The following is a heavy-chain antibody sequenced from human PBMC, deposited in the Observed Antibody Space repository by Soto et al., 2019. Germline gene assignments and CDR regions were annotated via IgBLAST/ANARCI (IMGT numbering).Heavy chain of an antibody. J-gene: IGHJ4*02. D-gene: IGHD6-13*01. CDR3: AYHIRSWKYYFDY. V-gene: IGHV3-23*01. CDR2: ISGSGGST. Sequence: GGSLRLSCAASGFTFSSYAMSWVRQAPGKGLEWVSAISGSGGSTYYADSVKGRFTISRVNSKNTLYLQMNSLRAEDTAVYYCAYHIRSWKYYFDYWGQGTLVTVSS. CDR1: GFTFSSYA.